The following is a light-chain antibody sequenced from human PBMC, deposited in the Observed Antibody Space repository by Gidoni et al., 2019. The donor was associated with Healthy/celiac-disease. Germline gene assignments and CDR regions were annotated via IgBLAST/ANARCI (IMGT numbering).Light chain of an antibody. V-gene: IGKV4-1*01. J-gene: IGKJ2*01. CDR1: QSVLYSSTNNNY. CDR2: LAS. CDR3: QQYYSFPYT. Sequence: DIVMTQSPDSLTVSLGERATINCKSSQSVLYSSTNNNYVAWYQHKPGQPPKLLICLASTRESGLPDRFSGSASGTDFTLTISSLQSEDVAVYYCQQYYSFPYTFGQGTKLEIK.